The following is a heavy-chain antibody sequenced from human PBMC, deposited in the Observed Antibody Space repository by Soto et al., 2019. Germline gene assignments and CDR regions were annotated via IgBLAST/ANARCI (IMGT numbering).Heavy chain of an antibody. V-gene: IGHV3-33*01. CDR2: IWYDGSYK. D-gene: IGHD6-13*01. CDR1: GFTFSSFG. Sequence: PGGSLRLSCAASGFTFSSFGMHWVRQAPGKGLEWVAVIWYDGSYKYYADSVKGRFTISRDNSKNSLYLQMNSLRAEDTAVYYCAREGQAAGTGFFDYWGQGNLVTVSS. CDR3: AREGQAAGTGFFDY. J-gene: IGHJ4*02.